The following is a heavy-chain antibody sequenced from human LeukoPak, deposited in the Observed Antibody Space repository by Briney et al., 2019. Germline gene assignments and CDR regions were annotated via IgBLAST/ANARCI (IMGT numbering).Heavy chain of an antibody. CDR1: GFSFSAYA. J-gene: IGHJ4*02. V-gene: IGHV3-7*01. Sequence: GGSLGLSCAASGFSFSAYAMYWVRQAPGKGLEWVANIKQDGSEKYYVDSVKGRFTISRDNAKKSLYLQMNSLRAEDTAVYYCARDLYGPFDYWGQGTLVTVSS. CDR2: IKQDGSEK. CDR3: ARDLYGPFDY. D-gene: IGHD2/OR15-2a*01.